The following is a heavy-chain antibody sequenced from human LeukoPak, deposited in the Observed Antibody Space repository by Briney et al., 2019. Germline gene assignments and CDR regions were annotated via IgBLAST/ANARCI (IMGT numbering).Heavy chain of an antibody. D-gene: IGHD6-19*01. Sequence: GASVKVSCKASGYTLTGYYMHWVRQAPGHGLEWMGWINPNSGGTNYAQKFQGRVTMTRDTSISTAYMELSRLRSDDTAVYYCARDLSAVAEDAFDIWGQGTMVTVSS. CDR2: INPNSGGT. CDR1: GYTLTGYY. CDR3: ARDLSAVAEDAFDI. V-gene: IGHV1-2*02. J-gene: IGHJ3*02.